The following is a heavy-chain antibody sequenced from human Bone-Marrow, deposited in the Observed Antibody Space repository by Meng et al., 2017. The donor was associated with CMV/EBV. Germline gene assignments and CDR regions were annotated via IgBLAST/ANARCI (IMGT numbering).Heavy chain of an antibody. CDR1: GGSISSSSYY. CDR3: ARGGNLGYCSSTSCSYYYYGMDV. Sequence: SEPLSLTCTVSGGSISSSSYYWGWIRQPPGKGLEWIGSIYYSGSTYYNPSLKSRVTISVDTSKNQFSLKLSSVTAADTAVYYCARGGNLGYCSSTSCSYYYYGMDVWGQGTTVTVSS. J-gene: IGHJ6*02. D-gene: IGHD2-2*01. V-gene: IGHV4-39*07. CDR2: IYYSGST.